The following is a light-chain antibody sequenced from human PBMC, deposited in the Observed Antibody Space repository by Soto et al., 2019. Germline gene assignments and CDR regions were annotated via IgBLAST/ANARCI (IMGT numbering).Light chain of an antibody. CDR1: QSISSY. CDR3: QQSYGTPWT. V-gene: IGKV1-39*01. CDR2: AAS. J-gene: IGKJ1*01. Sequence: DIQMTQSPSSLSASVGDRVTITCRASQSISSYLNWYQKKPGKAPKLLIYAASSLQGGVPSRFSGSGSGTGFTLTISSLQTEDSATYYCQQSYGTPWTFGQGTKVEIK.